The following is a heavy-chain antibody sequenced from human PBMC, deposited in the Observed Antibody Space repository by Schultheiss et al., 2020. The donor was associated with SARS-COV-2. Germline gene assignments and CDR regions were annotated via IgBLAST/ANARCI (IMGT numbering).Heavy chain of an antibody. CDR1: GGSISSSSYY. D-gene: IGHD6-13*01. CDR2: IYYSGST. CDR3: ARSPYSSSWLDV. V-gene: IGHV4-39*07. J-gene: IGHJ6*02. Sequence: SETLSLTCTVSGGSISSSSYYWGWIRQHPGKGLEWIGYIYYSGSTYYNPSLKSRVTISVDTSKNQFSLKLSSVTAADTAVYYCARSPYSSSWLDVWGQGTTVTVSS.